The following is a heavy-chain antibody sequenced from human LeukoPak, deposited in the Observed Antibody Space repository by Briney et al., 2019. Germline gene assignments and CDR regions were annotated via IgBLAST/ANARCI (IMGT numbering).Heavy chain of an antibody. V-gene: IGHV3-30*04. D-gene: IGHD6-13*01. CDR2: VSSDGSDK. J-gene: IGHJ4*03. CDR3: ARAHSASWYAAY. Sequence: GGSLRLSCATSGFTFIDYTMHWVRLAPGEGPEWVALVSSDGSDKQYAASVKGRFTISRDDSKNTVYLDMNTLKDEDTAVYYCARAHSASWYAAYWGDGTRVTVSS. CDR1: GFTFIDYT.